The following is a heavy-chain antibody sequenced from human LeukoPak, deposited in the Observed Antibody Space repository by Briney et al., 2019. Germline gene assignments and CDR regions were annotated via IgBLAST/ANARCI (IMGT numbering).Heavy chain of an antibody. V-gene: IGHV3-43*02. Sequence: GGSLRLSCTASGFNIEKYAMHWVRQRPGKALVWVGVISAEGRTDHADSVRGRFTISRDNSKESLFLQMTSLRDEDTALYYCATWAFYHDLDVWGQGTTVTVSS. CDR1: GFNIEKYA. J-gene: IGHJ6*02. CDR3: ATWAFYHDLDV. D-gene: IGHD3-16*01. CDR2: ISAEGRT.